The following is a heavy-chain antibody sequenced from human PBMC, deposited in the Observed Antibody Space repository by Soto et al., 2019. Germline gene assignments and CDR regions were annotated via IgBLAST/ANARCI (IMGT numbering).Heavy chain of an antibody. CDR2: ISYDGSNK. D-gene: IGHD4-4*01. Sequence: GGSLRLSCAASGFTFSSYGMHWVRQAPGKGLEWVAVISYDGSNKYYADSVKGRFTISRDNSKNTLYLQMNSLRAEDTAVYYCAKDTGDSNYVRTFDYWGQGTLVTVSS. CDR3: AKDTGDSNYVRTFDY. J-gene: IGHJ4*02. V-gene: IGHV3-30*18. CDR1: GFTFSSYG.